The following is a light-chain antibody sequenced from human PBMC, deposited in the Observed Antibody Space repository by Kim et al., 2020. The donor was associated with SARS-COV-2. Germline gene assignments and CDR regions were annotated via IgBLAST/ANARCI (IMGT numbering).Light chain of an antibody. V-gene: IGLV1-36*01. CDR1: GSNIGNNV. Sequence: RQRVTISCSGSGSNIGNNVVNWYQQLPGKAPKLLIYYDDLLPSGVSDRFSGSKSGTSASLTISGLQSEDEADYYCAAWDDSLNGVIFGGGTQLTVL. CDR3: AAWDDSLNGVI. CDR2: YDD. J-gene: IGLJ2*01.